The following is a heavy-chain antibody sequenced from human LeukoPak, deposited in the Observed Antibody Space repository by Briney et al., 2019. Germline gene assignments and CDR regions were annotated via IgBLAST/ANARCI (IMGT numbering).Heavy chain of an antibody. CDR3: AKTSSFWSGYDY. V-gene: IGHV5-51*01. J-gene: IGHJ4*02. Sequence: GESLKISCKASGYSFTNSWIGWVRQMPGKGLDWMGIIYPGDSDTRYSPSFQGQVTISADNSISTAYLQWSSLKASDTAMYYCAKTSSFWSGYDYWGQGTLVSVSS. CDR1: GYSFTNSW. D-gene: IGHD3-3*01. CDR2: IYPGDSDT.